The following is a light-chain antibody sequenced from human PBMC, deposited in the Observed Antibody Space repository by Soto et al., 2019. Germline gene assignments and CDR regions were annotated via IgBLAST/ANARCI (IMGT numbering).Light chain of an antibody. J-gene: IGKJ5*01. Sequence: EIVLTQSPGTLSLSPGERATLSCRASQSVSSSYLAWYQQKPGQAPRLLIYGASSRATGIPDRFSGSGSGTDFSLTISRLEPEDSAVYYCQQYGSSLLTFGGGTRLEIK. CDR3: QQYGSSLLT. CDR1: QSVSSSY. CDR2: GAS. V-gene: IGKV3-20*01.